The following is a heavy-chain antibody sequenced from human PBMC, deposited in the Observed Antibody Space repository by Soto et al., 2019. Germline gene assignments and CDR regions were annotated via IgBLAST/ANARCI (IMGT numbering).Heavy chain of an antibody. V-gene: IGHV3-23*01. J-gene: IGHJ4*02. D-gene: IGHD4-17*01. CDR3: AILTTVTISPSFDY. Sequence: GGSLRLSCAASGFTFSSYAMSWVRQAPGKGLEWVSAISGSGGSTYYADSVKGRFTISRDNSKNTLYLQMNSLRAEDTAVYYCAILTTVTISPSFDYWGQGTLVTVSS. CDR1: GFTFSSYA. CDR2: ISGSGGST.